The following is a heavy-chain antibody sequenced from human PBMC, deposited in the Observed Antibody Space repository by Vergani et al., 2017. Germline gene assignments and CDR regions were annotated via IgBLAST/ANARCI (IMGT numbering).Heavy chain of an antibody. D-gene: IGHD4-23*01. Sequence: QLQLPESGPGLVKPSETLSLTCTVSGGSISSSSYYWGWIRQPPGKGLEWIGSIYYSGSTYYNPSLKSRVTISVDTSQNQFSLKLSSVTAADTAGYYCATGGVGTPHYWGQGTLVTVSS. CDR3: ATGGVGTPHY. CDR1: GGSISSSSYY. V-gene: IGHV4-39*01. CDR2: IYYSGST. J-gene: IGHJ4*02.